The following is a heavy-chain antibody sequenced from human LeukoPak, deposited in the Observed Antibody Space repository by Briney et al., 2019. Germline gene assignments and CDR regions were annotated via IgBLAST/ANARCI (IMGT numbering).Heavy chain of an antibody. Sequence: PGESLKISCKGSGYTLPSYWIGWVRRMPGKGLGWLGIIYPGDSDTRYSPSCQGQVTIPADTSISNAYLQWSSLEASDTAIYYGASRAKVWEFNDYWGQGTLVTLSS. CDR1: GYTLPSYW. CDR2: IYPGDSDT. J-gene: IGHJ4*02. V-gene: IGHV5-51*01. D-gene: IGHD3-10*01. CDR3: ASRAKVWEFNDY.